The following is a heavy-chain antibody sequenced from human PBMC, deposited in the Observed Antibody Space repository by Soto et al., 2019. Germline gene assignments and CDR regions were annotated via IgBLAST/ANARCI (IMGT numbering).Heavy chain of an antibody. CDR2: INTDNGNT. J-gene: IGHJ4*02. CDR3: ARDSTNTWWGSWY. V-gene: IGHV1-3*04. CDR1: GYTFTTNS. D-gene: IGHD2-8*02. Sequence: QVPLVQSGAEVKMPGASVRVSCKASGYTFTTNSMHWVRQAPGKRPEWMGWINTDNGNTKYSKEFQDRVTITKDTSASTADMELSSLRSEDTAIYYCARDSTNTWWGSWYWGPGTLVTVSS.